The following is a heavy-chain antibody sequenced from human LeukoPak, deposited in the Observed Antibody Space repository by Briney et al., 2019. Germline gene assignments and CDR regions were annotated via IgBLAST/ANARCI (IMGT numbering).Heavy chain of an antibody. CDR3: ARDGTSVMVDFDY. CDR2: INPNSGGT. V-gene: IGHV1-2*02. D-gene: IGHD5-18*01. CDR1: GYTFTDYY. J-gene: IGHJ4*02. Sequence: ASVTVSCKASGYTFTDYYLYWVRQAPGQGLEWMGWINPNSGGTNYAQKFHGRVTMTRDTSISTAYMELSRLRSDDTAVYYCARDGTSVMVDFDYWGQGTLVTVSS.